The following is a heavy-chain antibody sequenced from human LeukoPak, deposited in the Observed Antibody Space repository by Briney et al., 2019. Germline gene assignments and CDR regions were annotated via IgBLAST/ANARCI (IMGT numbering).Heavy chain of an antibody. D-gene: IGHD6-19*01. V-gene: IGHV3-23*01. CDR2: ISGSGGST. Sequence: GGSLRLSCAASGFTFDDYAMHWVRQAPGKGLEWVSAISGSGGSTYYADSVKGRFTISRDNAKNSLYLQMNSLRAEDTAVYYCARVQWLTTGYYMDVWGKGTTVTVSS. CDR3: ARVQWLTTGYYMDV. CDR1: GFTFDDYA. J-gene: IGHJ6*03.